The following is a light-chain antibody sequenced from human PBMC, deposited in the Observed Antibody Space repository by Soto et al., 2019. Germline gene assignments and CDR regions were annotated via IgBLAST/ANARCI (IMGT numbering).Light chain of an antibody. Sequence: EIVMTQSPATLSVSPGERATFSCRASQSVSSYLAWYQQNPGQAPRLLIYGASTRATGVPARFSGSGSGTEFTLTISSLQSEDFAVYYCQQCNDWPLITFGQGTRLEAK. V-gene: IGKV3-15*01. CDR3: QQCNDWPLIT. J-gene: IGKJ5*01. CDR2: GAS. CDR1: QSVSSY.